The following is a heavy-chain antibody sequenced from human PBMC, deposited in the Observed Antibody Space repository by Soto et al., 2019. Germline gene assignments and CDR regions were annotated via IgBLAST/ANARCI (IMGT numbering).Heavy chain of an antibody. CDR1: GDSVSSNSAA. CDR3: AREPLYDSSGYPHYWYFDL. V-gene: IGHV6-1*01. D-gene: IGHD3-22*01. J-gene: IGHJ2*01. CDR2: TYYRSKWYN. Sequence: PSQTLSLTCAISGDSVSSNSAAWNWIRQSPSRSLEWLGRTYYRSKWYNDYVVSVKSRITINPDTSKNQFSLQLNSVTPEDTAVYYCAREPLYDSSGYPHYWYFDLWGRGTLVTVSS.